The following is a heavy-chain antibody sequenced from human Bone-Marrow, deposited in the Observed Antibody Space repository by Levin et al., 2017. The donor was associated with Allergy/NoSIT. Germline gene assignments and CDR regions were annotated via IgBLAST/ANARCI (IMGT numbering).Heavy chain of an antibody. CDR1: GFTFDDYA. J-gene: IGHJ6*02. D-gene: IGHD1-7*01. V-gene: IGHV3-9*01. Sequence: PGGSLRLSCAASGFTFDDYAMHWVRQASGKGLEWVSGISRNSGSIGYADSVKGRFSISRDSAENSLYLQMNSLRPEDTALYYCAKEGIGDYNRHYDGMDVWGQGTTVTVSS. CDR3: AKEGIGDYNRHYDGMDV. CDR2: ISRNSGSI.